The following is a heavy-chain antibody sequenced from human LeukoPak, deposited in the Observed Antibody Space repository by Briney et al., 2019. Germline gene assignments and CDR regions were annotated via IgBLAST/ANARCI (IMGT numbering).Heavy chain of an antibody. D-gene: IGHD2-21*02. V-gene: IGHV1-46*03. Sequence: GALVKVSCKASGYTFTSYYMHWVRQAPGQGLEWMGIINPSGGSTSYAQKFQGRVTMTRDMSTSTVYMELSSLRSEDTAVYYCACSGGDLEYFQHWGQGTLVTVSS. J-gene: IGHJ1*01. CDR3: ACSGGDLEYFQH. CDR1: GYTFTSYY. CDR2: INPSGGST.